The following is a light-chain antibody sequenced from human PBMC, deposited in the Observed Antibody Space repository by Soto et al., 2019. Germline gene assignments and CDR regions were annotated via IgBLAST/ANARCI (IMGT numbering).Light chain of an antibody. CDR2: DAS. CDR1: QDISHY. CDR3: QQYDDLPIT. J-gene: IGKJ5*01. V-gene: IGKV1-33*01. Sequence: DIQMTQSPSSLSASVGDTVTITCQASQDISHYLNWYQQKPGKALKLLIYDASNLHPGVPSRFRGSGSGTEFSFNITRLQPEDVATYYRQQYDDLPITFGQGTRLEIK.